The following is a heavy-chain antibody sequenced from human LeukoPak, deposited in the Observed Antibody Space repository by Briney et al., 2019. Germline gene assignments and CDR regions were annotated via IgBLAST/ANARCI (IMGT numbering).Heavy chain of an antibody. V-gene: IGHV1-2*02. CDR2: INANSGGT. Sequence: ASVKVSCKASGYTFTGYYMHWVRQAPGQGLEWMGWINANSGGTNYAQKFQGRITMTRDTSISTAYMELSRLRSDDTAVYYCARGYGSGTRDFDYWGQGTLVTVSS. CDR3: ARGYGSGTRDFDY. CDR1: GYTFTGYY. J-gene: IGHJ4*02. D-gene: IGHD3-10*01.